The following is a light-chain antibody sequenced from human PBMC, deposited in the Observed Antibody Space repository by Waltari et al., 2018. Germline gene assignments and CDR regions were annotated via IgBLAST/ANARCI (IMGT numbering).Light chain of an antibody. CDR2: DAS. J-gene: IGKJ4*01. V-gene: IGKV1-33*01. CDR1: QDISNY. CDR3: QQYDNLPLT. Sequence: DIQMPQSPSSLSASVGDRVTSTCQASQDISNYLNCYQQKPGKAPKLLIYDASNLETGVPSRFSGSGSGTDFTFTISSLQPEDIATYYCQQYDNLPLTFGGGTKVEIK.